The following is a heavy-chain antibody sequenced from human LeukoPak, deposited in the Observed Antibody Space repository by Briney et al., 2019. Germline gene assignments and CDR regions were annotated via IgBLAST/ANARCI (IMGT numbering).Heavy chain of an antibody. D-gene: IGHD3-3*01. J-gene: IGHJ4*02. CDR1: GFTFSSYW. V-gene: IGHV3-7*01. CDR3: ARDTTIFGVVTTSFDY. Sequence: GSLRLSCAASGFTFSSYWMSWVRQAPGKGLEWVANIKQDGSEKYYVDSVKGRFTISRDNAKNSLYLQMNSLRAEDTAVYYCARDTTIFGVVTTSFDYWGQGTLVTVSS. CDR2: IKQDGSEK.